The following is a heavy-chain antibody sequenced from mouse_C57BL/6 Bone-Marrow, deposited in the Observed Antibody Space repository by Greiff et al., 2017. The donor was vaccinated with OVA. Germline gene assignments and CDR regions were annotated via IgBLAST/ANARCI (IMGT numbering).Heavy chain of an antibody. CDR3: TPIYYDYDWFAY. CDR1: GYTFTDYE. J-gene: IGHJ3*01. V-gene: IGHV1-15*01. D-gene: IGHD2-4*01. CDR2: IDPETGGP. Sequence: QVQLKQSGAELVRPGASVTLSCKASGYTFTDYEMHWVKQTPVHGLEWIGAIDPETGGPAYNQKLKGKAILTADKSSSTAYMELRSLTSDDSSVYYCTPIYYDYDWFAYWGQGTLVTVSA.